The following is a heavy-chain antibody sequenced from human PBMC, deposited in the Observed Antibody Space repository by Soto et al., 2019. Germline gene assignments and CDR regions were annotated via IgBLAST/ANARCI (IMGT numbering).Heavy chain of an antibody. D-gene: IGHD6-13*01. CDR3: ARGGIAAAGTSY. J-gene: IGHJ4*02. V-gene: IGHV1-3*01. CDR1: GYIFINYA. Sequence: QVQLVQSGAEVKKPGASVKVSCKASGYIFINYAMYWVRQAPGQRLEWMGWINPANGNTKYLQKFQGRVTITRDTSASTAYMELSSLRSEDTAVYYCARGGIAAAGTSYWGQGTLVTVSS. CDR2: INPANGNT.